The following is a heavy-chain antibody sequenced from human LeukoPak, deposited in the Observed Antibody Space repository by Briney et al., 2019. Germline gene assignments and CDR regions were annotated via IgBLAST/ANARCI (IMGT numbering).Heavy chain of an antibody. J-gene: IGHJ3*02. CDR1: GYSFTTYW. CDR2: IYPGDSDT. CDR3: ASPTISVAYLDAFDI. Sequence: GESLKISCKGSGYSFTTYWIGWVRRMPGKGLEWMGIIYPGDSDTRYSPSFQGQVTISADKSISTAYLQWSSLKASDTAMYYCASPTISVAYLDAFDIWGQGTMVTVSS. V-gene: IGHV5-51*01. D-gene: IGHD6-19*01.